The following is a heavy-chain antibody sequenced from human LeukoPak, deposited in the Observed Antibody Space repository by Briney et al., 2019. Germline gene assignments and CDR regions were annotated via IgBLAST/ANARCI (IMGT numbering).Heavy chain of an antibody. J-gene: IGHJ4*02. CDR1: GYTFTGYY. CDR2: INPNSGGT. Sequence: GASVKVSCKASGYTFTGYYMHWVRQAPGQGLEWMGWINPNSGGTNYAQKFQGRVTMTRDTSISTAYMELSRLRSDDTAVYYCARSPVVVPADLDYWGQGTLVTVS. CDR3: ARSPVVVPADLDY. V-gene: IGHV1-2*02. D-gene: IGHD2-2*01.